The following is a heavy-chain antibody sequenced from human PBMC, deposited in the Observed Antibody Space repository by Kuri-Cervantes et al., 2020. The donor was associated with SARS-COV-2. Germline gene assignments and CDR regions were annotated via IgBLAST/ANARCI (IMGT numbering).Heavy chain of an antibody. CDR3: ARDRAGAYSSGENDY. V-gene: IGHV1-18*01. CDR2: ISAYNGNT. CDR1: GGTFSSYA. Sequence: ASVKVSCKASGGTFSSYAISWVRQAPGQGLEWMGWISAYNGNTNYAQKLQGRVTMTTDTSTSTAYMELRSLRSDDTAVYYCARDRAGAYSSGENDYWGQGTLVTVSS. J-gene: IGHJ4*02. D-gene: IGHD6-19*01.